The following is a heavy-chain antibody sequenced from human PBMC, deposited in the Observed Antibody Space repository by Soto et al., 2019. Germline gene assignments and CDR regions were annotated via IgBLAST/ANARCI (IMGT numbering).Heavy chain of an antibody. D-gene: IGHD6-19*01. Sequence: QVQLVQSGAEVKKPGSSVKVSCKASGGTFSSYTISWVRQAPGQGLEWMGRIIPILGIANYAQKFQGRVTITADKSTSTAYMELSSLRSEDTAVYYCARDVAGDHYFDYWGQGTLVTVSS. CDR2: IIPILGIA. V-gene: IGHV1-69*08. CDR1: GGTFSSYT. J-gene: IGHJ4*02. CDR3: ARDVAGDHYFDY.